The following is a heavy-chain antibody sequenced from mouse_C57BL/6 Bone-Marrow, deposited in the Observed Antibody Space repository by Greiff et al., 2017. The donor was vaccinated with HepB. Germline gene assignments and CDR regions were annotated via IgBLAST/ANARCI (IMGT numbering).Heavy chain of an antibody. CDR1: GFTFSSYA. J-gene: IGHJ1*03. D-gene: IGHD1-1*01. Sequence: EVKLEESGGGLVKPGGSLKLSCAASGFTFSSYAMSWVRQTPEKRLEWVATISDGGSYTYYPDNVKGRFTISRDNAKNNLYLQMSHLKSEDTAMYYCARDNYGRVFYWYFDVWGTGTTVTVSS. CDR3: ARDNYGRVFYWYFDV. V-gene: IGHV5-4*01. CDR2: ISDGGSYT.